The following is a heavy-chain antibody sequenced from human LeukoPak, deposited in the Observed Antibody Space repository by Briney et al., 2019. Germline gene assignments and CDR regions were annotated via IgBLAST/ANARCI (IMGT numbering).Heavy chain of an antibody. CDR3: ARLKKELGSSPTTDY. Sequence: AASVKVSCKASGYTFTGYYFHWVRQAPGQGVEWVGWINPNSGGTSYAQMFQGRVTMTRDTSISTTYMELSSLRSDDTAVYYCARLKKELGSSPTTDYWGQGTLVTVSS. J-gene: IGHJ4*02. D-gene: IGHD6-13*01. CDR1: GYTFTGYY. V-gene: IGHV1-2*02. CDR2: INPNSGGT.